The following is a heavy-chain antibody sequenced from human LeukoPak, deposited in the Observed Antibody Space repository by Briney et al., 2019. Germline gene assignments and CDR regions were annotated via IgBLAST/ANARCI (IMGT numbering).Heavy chain of an antibody. D-gene: IGHD3-22*01. V-gene: IGHV3-23*01. J-gene: IGHJ4*02. CDR3: AKYIPSSSGYDY. CDR1: GFTFSSYA. Sequence: SGGSLRLSCAASGFTFSSYAMSWVRQAPGKGLEWVSVISGSAGSTYYADSVEGRFTISRDNSKNTLYLQMNSLRAGDTAVYYCAKYIPSSSGYDYWGQGTLVTVSS. CDR2: ISGSAGST.